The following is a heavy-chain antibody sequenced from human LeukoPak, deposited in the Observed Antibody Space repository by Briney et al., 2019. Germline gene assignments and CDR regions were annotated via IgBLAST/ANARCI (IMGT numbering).Heavy chain of an antibody. Sequence: GSLRLSCAASGFTFSSYAMSWVRQAPGKGLEWVSAISGSGGSTYYADSVKGRFTISRDNSKNTLYLQMNSLRAEDTAVYYCAKDEMGTLTTYSSDFDYWGQGTLVTVSS. CDR2: ISGSGGST. V-gene: IGHV3-23*01. D-gene: IGHD4/OR15-4a*01. J-gene: IGHJ4*02. CDR1: GFTFSSYA. CDR3: AKDEMGTLTTYSSDFDY.